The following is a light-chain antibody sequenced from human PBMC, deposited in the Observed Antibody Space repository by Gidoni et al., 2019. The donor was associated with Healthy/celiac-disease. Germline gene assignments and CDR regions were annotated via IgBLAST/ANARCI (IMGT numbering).Light chain of an antibody. CDR1: QGISSY. CDR2: AAS. CDR3: QQLNSYPIT. V-gene: IGKV1-9*01. Sequence: DIPLTQSPSFLSASVGDRVTITCWASQGISSYLVWYQQKSGKAPKLLIYAASTLQSGVPSRFSGSGSGTEFTLTISSLQPEDFATYYCQQLNSYPITFXXXTRLEIK. J-gene: IGKJ5*01.